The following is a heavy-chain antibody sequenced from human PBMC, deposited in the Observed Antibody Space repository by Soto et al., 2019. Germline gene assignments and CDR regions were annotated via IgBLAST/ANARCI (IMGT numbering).Heavy chain of an antibody. J-gene: IGHJ6*02. V-gene: IGHV1-2*02. CDR1: GYTFTGYY. CDR3: ARDFIRRMYPMIVGAMGYYGMDV. Sequence: QVQLVQSGAEVKKPGASVKVSCKASGYTFTGYYMHWVRQAPGQGLEWMGWINPNSGGTNYAQKFQGRVTMTRDTSISTAYMELSRLRSDDTAVYYCARDFIRRMYPMIVGAMGYYGMDVWGQGTTVTVSS. CDR2: INPNSGGT. D-gene: IGHD1-26*01.